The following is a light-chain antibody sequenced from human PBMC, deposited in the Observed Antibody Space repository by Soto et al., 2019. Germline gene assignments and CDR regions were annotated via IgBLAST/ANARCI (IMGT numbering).Light chain of an antibody. Sequence: EIVLTQSPGTLSLSPGETATLSCEASQTVTSEFLAWYQQKPGQAPRLLIYGASNRASGIADRFSGSGSGTDFTLTIFSLEPEDFAVYYCQQYGLSPYTYGQGTKVEIK. CDR2: GAS. J-gene: IGKJ2*01. CDR1: QTVTSEF. V-gene: IGKV3-20*01. CDR3: QQYGLSPYT.